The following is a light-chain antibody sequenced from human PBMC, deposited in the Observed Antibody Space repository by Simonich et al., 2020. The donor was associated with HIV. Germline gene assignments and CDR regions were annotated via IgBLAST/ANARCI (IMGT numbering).Light chain of an antibody. CDR3: SSYTGSSTWV. V-gene: IGLV2-14*01. CDR2: DVS. J-gene: IGLJ3*02. Sequence: QSALTQPASVSGSPGQSITISCTGSSSDVGGYNYVSWYQQHPGKAPKLMIYDVSKRPSGISYHFSGSKSGNTASLTISGLQAEDEADYYCSSYTGSSTWVFGGGTKLTVL. CDR1: SSDVGGYNY.